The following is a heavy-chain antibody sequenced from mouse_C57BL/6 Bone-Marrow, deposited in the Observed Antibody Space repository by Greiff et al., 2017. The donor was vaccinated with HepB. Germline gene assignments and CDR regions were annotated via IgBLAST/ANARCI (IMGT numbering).Heavy chain of an antibody. J-gene: IGHJ1*03. D-gene: IGHD1-1*01. CDR1: GFTFSSYA. V-gene: IGHV5-9-1*02. Sequence: EVMLVESGEGLVKPGGSLKLSCAASGFTFSSYAMSWVRQTPEKRLEWVAYISSGGDYIYYADTVKGRFTISRDNARNTLYLQMSSLKSEDTAMYYCTRGVYYYGSQLGYFDVWGTGTTVTVSS. CDR2: ISSGGDYI. CDR3: TRGVYYYGSQLGYFDV.